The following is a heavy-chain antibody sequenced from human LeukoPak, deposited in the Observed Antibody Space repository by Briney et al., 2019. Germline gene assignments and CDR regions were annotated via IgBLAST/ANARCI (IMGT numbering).Heavy chain of an antibody. CDR1: GFTFSSYS. J-gene: IGHJ3*02. V-gene: IGHV3-48*04. CDR3: ARDNPARKRFGESMHAFDI. Sequence: PGGSLRLSCAASGFTFSSYSMNWVRQAPGKGLEWVSYISSSSSTIYYADSVKGRFTISRDNAKNSLYLQMNSLRAEDTAVYYCARDNPARKRFGESMHAFDIWGQGTMVTVSS. D-gene: IGHD3-10*01. CDR2: ISSSSSTI.